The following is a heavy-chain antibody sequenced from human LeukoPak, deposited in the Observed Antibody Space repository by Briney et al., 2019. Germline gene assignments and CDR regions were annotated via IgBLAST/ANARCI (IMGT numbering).Heavy chain of an antibody. Sequence: GESLKLSCKGSGYSFTSYWIGWVRQMPGKGLEWMGIIYPGDSDTRYSPSFQGQVTISADKSISTAYLQWSSLKASDISMYYCASPLTYSSSWTHDAFDIWGQGTMVTVSS. CDR2: IYPGDSDT. CDR3: ASPLTYSSSWTHDAFDI. D-gene: IGHD6-13*01. J-gene: IGHJ3*02. CDR1: GYSFTSYW. V-gene: IGHV5-51*01.